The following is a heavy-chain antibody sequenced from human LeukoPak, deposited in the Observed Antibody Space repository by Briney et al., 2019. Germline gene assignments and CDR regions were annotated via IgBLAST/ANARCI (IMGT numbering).Heavy chain of an antibody. CDR3: ARWYSHGRYFDY. V-gene: IGHV4-59*01. D-gene: IGHD1-26*01. CDR2: TSDSGHT. CDR1: GGSFSGYY. J-gene: IGHJ4*03. Sequence: SETLSLTCAVYGGSFSGYYWNWIRQPPGKGPEWIGYTSDSGHTDYNPSLKSRVTISVDLSKNQFSLKLTSATAADTAVYYCARWYSHGRYFDYWGPGALVTVSS.